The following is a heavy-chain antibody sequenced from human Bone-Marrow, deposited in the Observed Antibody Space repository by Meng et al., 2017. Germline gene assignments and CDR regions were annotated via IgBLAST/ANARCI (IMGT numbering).Heavy chain of an antibody. V-gene: IGHV1-18*01. D-gene: IGHD1-26*01. CDR3: VKEWELGSFDY. CDR2: ISAYNGNT. J-gene: IGHJ4*02. CDR1: GYTFTSYG. Sequence: QEQLVQAGAEVKKPGASVKVSCKASGYTFTSYGISWVRQAPGPGLEWMGWISAYNGNTNYAQKLQGRVTMTTDTSTSTAYMELRSLRSDDTAVYYCVKEWELGSFDYWGQGTLVTVSS.